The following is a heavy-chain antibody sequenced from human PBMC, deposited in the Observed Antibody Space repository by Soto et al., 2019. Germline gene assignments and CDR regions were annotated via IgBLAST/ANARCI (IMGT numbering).Heavy chain of an antibody. CDR3: ARDALNMTPYYYYYMDV. Sequence: GGSLRLSCAASGFTFSSYGMHWVRHAPGKGLEWVAVIWYDGSNKYYADSVKGRFTISRDNSKNTLYLQMNSLRAEDPAVYYCARDALNMTPYYYYYMDVWGKGTTVTVSS. CDR2: IWYDGSNK. J-gene: IGHJ6*03. V-gene: IGHV3-33*08. CDR1: GFTFSSYG.